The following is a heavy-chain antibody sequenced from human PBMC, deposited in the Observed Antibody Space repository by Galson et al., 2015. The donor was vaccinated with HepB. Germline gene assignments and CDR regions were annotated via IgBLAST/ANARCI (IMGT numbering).Heavy chain of an antibody. CDR2: ISSSGGST. J-gene: IGHJ6*02. Sequence: SLRLSCAASGLAFTTQGMGWVCQAPGKGLEWVSGISSSGGSTNYADSVKGRFTFSRDKSQNSLSLQMTNLRAEDTAVYYCAKGWGSGWSNGMDVWGQGTTVTVSS. CDR3: AKGWGSGWSNGMDV. D-gene: IGHD6-19*01. CDR1: GLAFTTQG. V-gene: IGHV3-23*01.